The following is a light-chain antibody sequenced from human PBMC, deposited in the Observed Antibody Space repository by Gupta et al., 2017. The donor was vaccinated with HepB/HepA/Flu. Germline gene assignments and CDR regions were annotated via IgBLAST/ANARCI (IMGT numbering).Light chain of an antibody. V-gene: IGKV4-1*01. J-gene: IGKJ1*01. CDR1: QSVLYRSNNKNY. CDR2: WAS. Sequence: DIVMTQSPDSLAVSLGERATINCKSSQSVLYRSNNKNYLAWYQQKPGQPPKVLIYWASTRESGVPDRVSGSGSVTDFTLTISSLQAEDVAVYYCQQYYSTPWTFGQGTKVEIK. CDR3: QQYYSTPWT.